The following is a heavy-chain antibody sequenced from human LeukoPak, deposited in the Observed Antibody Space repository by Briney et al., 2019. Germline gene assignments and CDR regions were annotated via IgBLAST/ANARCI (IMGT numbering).Heavy chain of an antibody. D-gene: IGHD6-13*01. CDR2: ISYDGSNK. Sequence: GGSLRLSCAASGFTFSSYGMHWVRQAPGKGLEWVAVISYDGSNKYYADSVKGRFTISRDKSKNMLYLQMNSLRAEDTAVYYCAKGRIAAAVTAYFDYWGQGILVTVSS. V-gene: IGHV3-30*18. CDR1: GFTFSSYG. CDR3: AKGRIAAAVTAYFDY. J-gene: IGHJ4*02.